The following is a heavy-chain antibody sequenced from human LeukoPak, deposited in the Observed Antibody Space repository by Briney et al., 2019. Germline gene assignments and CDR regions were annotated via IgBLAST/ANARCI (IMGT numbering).Heavy chain of an antibody. D-gene: IGHD2-21*02. V-gene: IGHV3-66*01. CDR1: GFTVSRHY. Sequence: PGGSLRLSCAASGFTVSRHYMNSVRQAPGKGLQGGSVLYSDGTTYYADSVKGIFTISRDNSRSTLYLQMNSLRAEDTAVYFCARVAYYRVTADQITDAFDVWGRGTAVTVPS. J-gene: IGHJ3*01. CDR2: LYSDGTT. CDR3: ARVAYYRVTADQITDAFDV.